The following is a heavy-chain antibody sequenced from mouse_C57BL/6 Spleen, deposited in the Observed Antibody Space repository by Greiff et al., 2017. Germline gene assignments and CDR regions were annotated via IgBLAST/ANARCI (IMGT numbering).Heavy chain of an antibody. CDR2: INPNNGGT. D-gene: IGHD2-4*01. V-gene: IGHV1-18*01. CDR1: GYTFTDYN. Sequence: VQLQQSGPELVKPGASVKIPCKASGYTFTDYNMDWVKQSPGKSLEWIGDINPNNGGTIYNQKFKGKATLTVDKSSSTAYMELRSLTSEDTAVYYCARLGNYDYPFAYWGQGTLVTVSA. CDR3: ARLGNYDYPFAY. J-gene: IGHJ3*01.